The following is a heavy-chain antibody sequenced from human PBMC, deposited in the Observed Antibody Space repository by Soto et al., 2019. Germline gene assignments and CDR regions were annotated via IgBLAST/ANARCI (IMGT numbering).Heavy chain of an antibody. CDR1: GFTFSSYA. CDR2: ISGSGGST. Sequence: HPGGSLRLSCAASGFTFSSYAMSWVRQAPGKGLEWVSAISGSGGSTYYADSVKGRFTISRDNSKNTLYLQMNSLRAEDTAVYYCAKGPHIAMADYYYYGMGFWGQGTTGTVSS. D-gene: IGHD5-18*01. CDR3: AKGPHIAMADYYYYGMGF. J-gene: IGHJ6*02. V-gene: IGHV3-23*01.